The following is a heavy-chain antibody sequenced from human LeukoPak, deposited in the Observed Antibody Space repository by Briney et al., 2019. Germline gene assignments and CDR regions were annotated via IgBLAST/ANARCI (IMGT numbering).Heavy chain of an antibody. J-gene: IGHJ4*02. D-gene: IGHD5-24*01. CDR3: ARSWRDGYKSQIPFDY. Sequence: PSETLSLTCTVSGGSICSYDWSWIRLPPGKGLEWIGYIYYSGSTNYNPSLKSRVTISVDTSKNQFSLKLSSVTAADTAVYYCARSWRDGYKSQIPFDYWGQGTLVTVSS. CDR2: IYYSGST. CDR1: GGSICSYD. V-gene: IGHV4-59*01.